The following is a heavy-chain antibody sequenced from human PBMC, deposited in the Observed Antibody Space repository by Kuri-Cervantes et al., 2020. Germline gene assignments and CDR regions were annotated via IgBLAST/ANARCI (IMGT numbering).Heavy chain of an antibody. V-gene: IGHV4-59*01. J-gene: IGHJ3*02. Sequence: SETLSLTCTVSGGSISSYYWSWIRQPPGKGLEWIGYIYYSGSTNYNPSLKSRVTISVDTSKNQFSLKLSSVTAADTAVYYCASRLGYCSGGSCFDNDAFDIWGQGTMVTVSS. CDR2: IYYSGST. CDR3: ASRLGYCSGGSCFDNDAFDI. D-gene: IGHD2-15*01. CDR1: GGSISSYY.